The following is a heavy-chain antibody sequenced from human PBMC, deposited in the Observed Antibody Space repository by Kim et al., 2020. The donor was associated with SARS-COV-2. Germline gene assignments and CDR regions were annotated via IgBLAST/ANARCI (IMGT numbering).Heavy chain of an antibody. Sequence: GGSLRLSCAASGFTFSSYAMHWVRQAPGKGLEWVAVISYDGSNKYYADSVKGRFTISRDNSKNTLYLQMNSLRAEDTAVYYCARVGGLYSGSYYGADAFDIWGQGTMVTVS. J-gene: IGHJ3*02. CDR2: ISYDGSNK. CDR1: GFTFSSYA. D-gene: IGHD1-26*01. CDR3: ARVGGLYSGSYYGADAFDI. V-gene: IGHV3-30*04.